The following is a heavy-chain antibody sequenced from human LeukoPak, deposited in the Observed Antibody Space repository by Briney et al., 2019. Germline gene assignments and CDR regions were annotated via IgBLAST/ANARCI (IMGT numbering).Heavy chain of an antibody. CDR1: GYTFTSYD. Sequence: ASVKVSCKASGYTFTSYDINWVRQATGQGLEWMGWMNPNSGNTGYAQKFQGRVTMTRNTSISTAYMELSRLRSEDTAVYYCARPFDASGYHFDYWGQGTLVTVSS. J-gene: IGHJ4*02. V-gene: IGHV1-8*01. CDR3: ARPFDASGYHFDY. CDR2: MNPNSGNT. D-gene: IGHD3-10*01.